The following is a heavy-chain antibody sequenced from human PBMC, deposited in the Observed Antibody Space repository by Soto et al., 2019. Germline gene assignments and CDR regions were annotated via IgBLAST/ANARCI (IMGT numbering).Heavy chain of an antibody. J-gene: IGHJ5*01. D-gene: IGHD5-18*01. CDR1: GGSFRSYA. CDR3: AYSANHRYFFDS. Sequence: QVQLVQSGAEVKKPGSSVKVSCKASGGSFRSYAVNWVRQAPGQGLECLGGIIPIFGTPNYAQKFHGRVSITADEPTSTVYMDLISLTSEDPAVYYCAYSANHRYFFDSWGQGTLVTVSS. V-gene: IGHV1-69*12. CDR2: IIPIFGTP.